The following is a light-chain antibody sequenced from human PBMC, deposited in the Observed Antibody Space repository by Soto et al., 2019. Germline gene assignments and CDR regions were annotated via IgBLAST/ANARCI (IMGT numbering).Light chain of an antibody. CDR3: CSYAGSYTFEV. CDR2: EVS. Sequence: QSALTQPASVSGSPGQSITISCTGTSSDVGSYNLVSWYQQHPGKAPKLIISEVSKRPSGVSNRFSGSKSGNTASLTISGLQADDEADYYCCSYAGSYTFEVFGTGTKLTVL. CDR1: SSDVGSYNL. J-gene: IGLJ1*01. V-gene: IGLV2-23*02.